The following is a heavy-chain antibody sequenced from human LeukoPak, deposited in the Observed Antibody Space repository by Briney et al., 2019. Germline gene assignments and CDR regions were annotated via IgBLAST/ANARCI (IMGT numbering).Heavy chain of an antibody. Sequence: SETLSLTCTVSGGSISSYYWSWIRQPPGKGLEWIGYIYYSGSTNYNPSLKSRVTISVDTSKNQFSLKLSSVTAADTAVYYCARSPYYYDSSGYYYFWFDPWGQGTLVIVSS. V-gene: IGHV4-59*01. CDR1: GGSISSYY. CDR2: IYYSGST. J-gene: IGHJ5*02. CDR3: ARSPYYYDSSGYYYFWFDP. D-gene: IGHD3-22*01.